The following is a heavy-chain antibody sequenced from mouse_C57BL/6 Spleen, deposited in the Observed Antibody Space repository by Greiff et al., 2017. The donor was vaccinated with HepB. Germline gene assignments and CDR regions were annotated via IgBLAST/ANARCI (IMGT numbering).Heavy chain of an antibody. CDR3: ARWGYYGHDY. V-gene: IGHV1-81*01. Sequence: VQGVESGAELARPGASVKLSCKASGYTFTSYGISWVKQRTGQGLEWIGEIYPRSGNTYYNEKFKGKATLTADKSSSTAYMELRSLTSEDSAVYFCARWGYYGHDYWGQGTTLTVSS. D-gene: IGHD1-1*01. CDR2: IYPRSGNT. CDR1: GYTFTSYG. J-gene: IGHJ2*01.